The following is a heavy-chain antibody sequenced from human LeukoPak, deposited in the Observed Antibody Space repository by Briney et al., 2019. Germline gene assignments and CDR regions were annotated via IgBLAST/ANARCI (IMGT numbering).Heavy chain of an antibody. J-gene: IGHJ4*02. Sequence: GGSLRLSCTTSGFAFDDFAMSWVRQPAGKGLEWVGFIRRRAYGGAAEYAASVKGRLIISRDDSKGIAYLQMNSLKTEDTAVYYCSRTGLVDIDYWGQGSRVIVSP. V-gene: IGHV3-49*04. D-gene: IGHD1-14*01. CDR2: IRRRAYGGAA. CDR3: SRTGLVDIDY. CDR1: GFAFDDFA.